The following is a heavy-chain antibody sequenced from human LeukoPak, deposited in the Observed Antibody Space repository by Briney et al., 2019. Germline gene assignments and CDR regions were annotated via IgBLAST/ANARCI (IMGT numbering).Heavy chain of an antibody. CDR1: GGTFSSYA. D-gene: IGHD1-7*01. Sequence: GASVKVSCKASGGTFSSYAISWVRQAPGQGLEWMGGIIPIFGTANYAQKFQGRVTITADESTSTAYMELSSLRSEDTAVYYCARDGIGDNWNYAHWGQGTLVTVSS. CDR2: IIPIFGTA. V-gene: IGHV1-69*13. J-gene: IGHJ4*02. CDR3: ARDGIGDNWNYAH.